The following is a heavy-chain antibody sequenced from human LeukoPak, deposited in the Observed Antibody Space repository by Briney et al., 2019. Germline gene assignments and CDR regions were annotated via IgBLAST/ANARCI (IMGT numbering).Heavy chain of an antibody. CDR3: ARGDTAMPSFDY. V-gene: IGHV4-39*07. CDR1: GGSISSSSYY. J-gene: IGHJ4*02. CDR2: IYYSGST. D-gene: IGHD5-18*01. Sequence: SETLSLTCTVSGGSISSSSYYWGWIRQPPGKGLEWIGSIYYSGSTYYNPSLKSRVTISVDTSKNQFSLKLSSVTAADTAVYYCARGDTAMPSFDYWGQGTLVTVSS.